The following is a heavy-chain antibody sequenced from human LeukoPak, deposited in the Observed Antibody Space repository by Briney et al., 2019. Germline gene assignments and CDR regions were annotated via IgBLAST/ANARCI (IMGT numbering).Heavy chain of an antibody. J-gene: IGHJ4*02. D-gene: IGHD6-13*01. CDR3: ARDLVFREYCSSESFDY. V-gene: IGHV1-18*01. Sequence: GASVKVSCKASGYTFTSYGISWVRQAPGQGLEWMGWISAYNGSTNYAQKLQGRVTTTTDTSTSTAYMELRSLRSDDTAVYYCARDLVFREYCSSESFDYWGQGTLVTVSS. CDR1: GYTFTSYG. CDR2: ISAYNGST.